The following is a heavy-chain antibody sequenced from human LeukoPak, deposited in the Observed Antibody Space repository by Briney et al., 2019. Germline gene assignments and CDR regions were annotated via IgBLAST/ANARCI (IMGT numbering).Heavy chain of an antibody. CDR3: ARGGYCSSTSCYTGHYYGMDV. Sequence: GGSLRLSCAASGFTFSSYAMHWVRQAPGKGLEWVAVISYDGSNKYYADSVKGRLTISRDNSKNTLYLQMNSLRAEDTAVYYCARGGYCSSTSCYTGHYYGMDVWGQGTTVTVSS. CDR2: ISYDGSNK. V-gene: IGHV3-30-3*01. CDR1: GFTFSSYA. D-gene: IGHD2-2*02. J-gene: IGHJ6*02.